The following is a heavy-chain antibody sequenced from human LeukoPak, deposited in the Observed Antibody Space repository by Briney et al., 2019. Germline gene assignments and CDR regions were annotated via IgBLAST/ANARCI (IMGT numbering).Heavy chain of an antibody. CDR1: GFTFSSYS. CDR3: ARDQSSSPRYYYYYYMDV. V-gene: IGHV3-21*01. CDR2: ISSSSSYI. Sequence: GGSLRLSCAASGFTFSSYSMNWVRQAPGKGLEWVSSISSSSSYIYYADSVKGRFTISGDNAKNSLYLQMNSLRAEDTAVYYCARDQSSSPRYYYYYYMDVWGKGTTVTVSS. J-gene: IGHJ6*03. D-gene: IGHD6-6*01.